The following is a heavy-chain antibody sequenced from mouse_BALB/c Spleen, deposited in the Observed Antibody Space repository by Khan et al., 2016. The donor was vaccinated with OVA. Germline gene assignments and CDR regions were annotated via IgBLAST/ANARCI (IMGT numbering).Heavy chain of an antibody. D-gene: IGHD1-2*01. Sequence: EVQLQESGTELVKPGASVRLSCTASGFNIKNTYIHWVKQRPEQRLEWIGRIDPANGNTKYDPRFQGKASITSDTSSNSAYLQLSSLTSEDTAAYYCGHSLRLYAMDYWGQGTSVTVSS. CDR2: IDPANGNT. CDR3: GHSLRLYAMDY. CDR1: GFNIKNTY. J-gene: IGHJ4*01. V-gene: IGHV14-3*02.